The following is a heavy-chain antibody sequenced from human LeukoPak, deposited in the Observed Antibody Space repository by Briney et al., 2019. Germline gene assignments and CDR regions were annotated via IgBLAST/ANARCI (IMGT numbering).Heavy chain of an antibody. Sequence: ASVKVSCKASGYTFTGYYMHWVRQAPGQGLEWMGWINPNSGGTNYAQKFQGRVTMTRDTSISTAYMELSRLRSDDTAVYYCARVGCSGGSCYPGSWFDPWGQGTLVTVSS. CDR1: GYTFTGYY. J-gene: IGHJ5*02. V-gene: IGHV1-2*02. D-gene: IGHD2-15*01. CDR3: ARVGCSGGSCYPGSWFDP. CDR2: INPNSGGT.